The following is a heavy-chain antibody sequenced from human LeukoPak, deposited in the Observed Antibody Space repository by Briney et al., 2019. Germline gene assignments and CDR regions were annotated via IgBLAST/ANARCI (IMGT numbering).Heavy chain of an antibody. V-gene: IGHV5-51*01. CDR2: IHSTDSHA. J-gene: IGHJ4*02. CDR1: GFTLTNYW. Sequence: GESLKISCQDSGFTLTNYWIGWVRQMPGKGLEWRGIIHSTDSHAKYSPSFQGQVTISVDKSISTAYLQWRGLKASDTAMYYCAGARHGDFRWDYWGQGTLVTVSS. D-gene: IGHD4-17*01. CDR3: AGARHGDFRWDY.